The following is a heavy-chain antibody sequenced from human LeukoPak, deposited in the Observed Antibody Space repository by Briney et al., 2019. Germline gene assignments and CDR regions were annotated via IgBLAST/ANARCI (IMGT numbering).Heavy chain of an antibody. CDR2: IIPIFGTA. J-gene: IGHJ4*02. Sequence: SVKVSCKASGGTFSSYAISWVRQAPGQGLEWMGRIIPIFGTANYAQKFQGRVTITTDEFTSTAYMGLSSLRSEDTAVYYCARGPVSPDRNGFDYWGQGTLVTVSS. CDR3: ARGPVSPDRNGFDY. CDR1: GGTFSSYA. V-gene: IGHV1-69*05. D-gene: IGHD4-11*01.